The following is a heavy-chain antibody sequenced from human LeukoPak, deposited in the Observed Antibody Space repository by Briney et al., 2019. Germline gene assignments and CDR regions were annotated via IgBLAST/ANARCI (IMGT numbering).Heavy chain of an antibody. D-gene: IGHD3-22*01. Sequence: GGSLRLSCAASGFTFSDYYMSWIRQAPGKGLEWVSYISSSGSTIYYADSVKGRFTISRDNAKNSLYLQMNSLGADDTAVYYCARDRAPHYYDSSGYYVAGAFDIWGQGTMVTVSS. CDR3: ARDRAPHYYDSSGYYVAGAFDI. CDR1: GFTFSDYY. J-gene: IGHJ3*02. CDR2: ISSSGSTI. V-gene: IGHV3-11*04.